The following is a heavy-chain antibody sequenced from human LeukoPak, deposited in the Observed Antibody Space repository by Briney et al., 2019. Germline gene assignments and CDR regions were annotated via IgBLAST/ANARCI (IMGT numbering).Heavy chain of an antibody. CDR2: IIPILGIA. V-gene: IGHV1-69*04. CDR1: GGTFSSYA. J-gene: IGHJ4*02. Sequence: SVKVSCKASGGTFSSYAISWVRQAPGQGLEWMGRIIPILGIANYAQKFQGRVTITADKSTSTAYMELSSLRSEDTAVHYCAREPIVGATVLDYWGRGTLVTVSS. CDR3: AREPIVGATVLDY. D-gene: IGHD1-26*01.